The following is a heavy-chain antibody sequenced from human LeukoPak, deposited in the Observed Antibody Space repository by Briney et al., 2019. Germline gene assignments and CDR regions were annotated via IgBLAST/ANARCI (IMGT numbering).Heavy chain of an antibody. Sequence: GASVKVSCKASGYTFTGYYMHWVRQAPGQGLEWMGWINPNSGGTNYAQKFQGRVTMTRDTSISTAYMELSRLRSDDTAVHYCGRGEGISITIFGVVLDYWGQGTLVTVSS. CDR2: INPNSGGT. CDR1: GYTFTGYY. D-gene: IGHD3-3*01. J-gene: IGHJ4*02. CDR3: GRGEGISITIFGVVLDY. V-gene: IGHV1-2*02.